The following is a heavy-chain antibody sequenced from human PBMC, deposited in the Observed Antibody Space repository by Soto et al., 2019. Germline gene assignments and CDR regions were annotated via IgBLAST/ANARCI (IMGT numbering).Heavy chain of an antibody. CDR2: ISSSSSYI. CDR3: AEWGGGAFDI. J-gene: IGHJ3*02. CDR1: GFTFSSYS. D-gene: IGHD3-16*01. Sequence: EVQLVESGGGLVKPGGSLRLSCAASGFTFSSYSMNWVRQAPGKGLEWVSSISSSSSYIYYADSVKGRFTISRDNAKNPLFLAMKRLGGGGTGGVYCAEWGGGAFDIWGQGTMVTVSS. V-gene: IGHV3-21*01.